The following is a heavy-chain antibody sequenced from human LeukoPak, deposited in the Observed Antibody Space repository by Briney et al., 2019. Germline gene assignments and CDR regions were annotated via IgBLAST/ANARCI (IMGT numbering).Heavy chain of an antibody. Sequence: GGSLRLSCAASGFTFSTYNMHWVRQAPGKGLEYVSAITNIGGSTYYANSVKDRFIISRDNSKNTLYLQMGSLRHEDMAVYYCARGPSGYHNTGGQGTLVTVSS. D-gene: IGHD5-12*01. CDR3: ARGPSGYHNT. CDR2: ITNIGGST. V-gene: IGHV3-64*01. J-gene: IGHJ4*02. CDR1: GFTFSTYN.